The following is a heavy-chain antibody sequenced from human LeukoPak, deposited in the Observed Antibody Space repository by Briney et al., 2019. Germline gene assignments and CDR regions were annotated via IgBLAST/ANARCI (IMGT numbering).Heavy chain of an antibody. CDR2: IYHSGST. CDR3: ARPENYYDSSGYRHNWFDP. V-gene: IGHV4-38-2*01. Sequence: PSETLSLTCAVSGYSISSGYYWGWIRQPPGKGLEWIGSIYHSGSTYYNPSLKSRVTISVDTSKNQFSLKLSSVTAADTAVYYCARPENYYDSSGYRHNWFDPWGQGTLVTVSS. D-gene: IGHD3-22*01. CDR1: GYSISSGYY. J-gene: IGHJ5*02.